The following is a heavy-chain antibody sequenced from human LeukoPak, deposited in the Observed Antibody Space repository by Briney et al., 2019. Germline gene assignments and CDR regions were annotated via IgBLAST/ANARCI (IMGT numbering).Heavy chain of an antibody. Sequence: SETLSLTCIVSSGSISGFYWSWIRQPAGKGLEWIGRIYPSGGTNYNPSLKSRVTMSTDTSKNQFSLKLRSVTAADTAVHYCAREYGDLDYWGQGTLVTVSS. V-gene: IGHV4-4*07. D-gene: IGHD4-17*01. CDR3: AREYGDLDY. CDR1: SGSISGFY. CDR2: IYPSGGT. J-gene: IGHJ4*02.